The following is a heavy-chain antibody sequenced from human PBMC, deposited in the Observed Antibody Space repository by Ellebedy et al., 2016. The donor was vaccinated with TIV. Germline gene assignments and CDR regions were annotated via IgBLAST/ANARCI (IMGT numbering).Heavy chain of an antibody. J-gene: IGHJ6*02. CDR3: ARREVRGADYGMDV. D-gene: IGHD3-10*01. V-gene: IGHV5-51*01. CDR1: GYSFSTYW. CDR2: IYPGDSET. Sequence: GESLKISCKASGYSFSTYWIGWVRQMPGKGLEWMGIIYPGDSETRYSPSFQGQVTISADKSISTAYLQWSSLKASDTAIYYCARREVRGADYGMDVWGQGTTVTVSS.